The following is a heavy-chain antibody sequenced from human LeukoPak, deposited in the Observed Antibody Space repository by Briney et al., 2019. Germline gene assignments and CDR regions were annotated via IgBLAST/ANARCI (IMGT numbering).Heavy chain of an antibody. Sequence: PGGSLRLSCAASGFTFSDYYMSWIRQAPGKGLEWISYINSGGSSIYYADSVKGRFTISRDNSKNTLYLQMNSLRAEDTAVYYCAKDRARFLDAFDIWGQGTMVTVSS. CDR2: INSGGSSI. CDR3: AKDRARFLDAFDI. J-gene: IGHJ3*02. CDR1: GFTFSDYY. V-gene: IGHV3-11*04. D-gene: IGHD3-3*01.